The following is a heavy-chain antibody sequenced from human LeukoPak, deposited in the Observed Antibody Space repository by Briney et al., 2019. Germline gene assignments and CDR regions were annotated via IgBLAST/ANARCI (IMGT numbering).Heavy chain of an antibody. CDR1: GGTFSSYA. J-gene: IGHJ4*02. CDR3: ARKGSGISDY. Sequence: SVKVSCKASGGTFSSYAISWVRQAPGQGLEWMGGIIPIFGTANYAQKFQGRVTITADKSTSTAYMELRSLRSDDTAVYYCARKGSGISDYWGQGTLVTVSS. D-gene: IGHD1-1*01. V-gene: IGHV1-69*06. CDR2: IIPIFGTA.